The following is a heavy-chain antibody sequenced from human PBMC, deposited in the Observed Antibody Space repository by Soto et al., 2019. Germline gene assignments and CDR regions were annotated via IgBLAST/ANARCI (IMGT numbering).Heavy chain of an antibody. CDR3: VRDYASDSGVHLDF. J-gene: IGHJ4*02. Sequence: QVQLVQSGTEVKKPGASVKVSCKASGYRFTHYVIHWVRQAPGQRLEWMGWIGAGDGKTYYSHNFQGRVTITKDTSASTAYMELSSLISEDTAVYYCVRDYASDSGVHLDFWGQGTLVTVSS. D-gene: IGHD3-22*01. CDR1: GYRFTHYV. V-gene: IGHV1-3*01. CDR2: IGAGDGKT.